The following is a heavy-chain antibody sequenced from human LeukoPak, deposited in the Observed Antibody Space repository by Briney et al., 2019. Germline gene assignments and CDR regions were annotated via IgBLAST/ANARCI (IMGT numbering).Heavy chain of an antibody. CDR1: GDSIQNYY. J-gene: IGHJ4*02. Sequence: SETLSLTCTVSGDSIQNYYWSWIRQPAGGGLEWIGRIYSFGMTDYNPSLTSRVTMSVDTSKKQFSLTLRSVTAADTAVYYCARDDYYDSSGYYSLAFGYWGQGTLVTVSS. V-gene: IGHV4-4*07. D-gene: IGHD3-22*01. CDR3: ARDDYYDSSGYYSLAFGY. CDR2: IYSFGMT.